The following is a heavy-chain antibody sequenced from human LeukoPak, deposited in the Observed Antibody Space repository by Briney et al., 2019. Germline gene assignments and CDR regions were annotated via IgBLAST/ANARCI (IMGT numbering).Heavy chain of an antibody. CDR1: GGSISSYY. CDR3: ARHKPTGSYPLEL. V-gene: IGHV4-59*08. Sequence: PSETLSLTCIVSGGSISSYYWSWLRQPPGKGLEWIGHVYYAGGTTYNPSLRSRLTISADTSTSQLSLKLSSVTAADTAVYYCARHKPTGSYPLELWGQGTLVTVSS. J-gene: IGHJ4*02. D-gene: IGHD3-10*01. CDR2: VYYAGGT.